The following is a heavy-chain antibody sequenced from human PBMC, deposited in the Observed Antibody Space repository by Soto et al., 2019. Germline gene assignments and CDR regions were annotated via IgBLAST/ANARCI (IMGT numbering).Heavy chain of an antibody. CDR1: GFTFSNAW. D-gene: IGHD2-15*01. J-gene: IGHJ4*02. CDR2: IKSKTDGGTT. Sequence: GGSLRLSCAASGFTFSNAWMSWVRQAPGKGLEWVGRIKSKTDGGTTDYAAPVKGRFTISRDDSKNTLYLQMNSLKTEDTAVYYCTTDRDIGSYFDYWGQGTLVTVSS. CDR3: TTDRDIGSYFDY. V-gene: IGHV3-15*01.